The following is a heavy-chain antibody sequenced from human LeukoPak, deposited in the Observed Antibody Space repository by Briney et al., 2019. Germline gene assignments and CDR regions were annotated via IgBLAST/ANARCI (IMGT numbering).Heavy chain of an antibody. J-gene: IGHJ4*02. Sequence: PSETLSLTCTVFGGSIRSGDYYWSWIRQPPGKGLEWIGYTYYSGNTYYNPSLKSRVTISLDTSKNQFSLKLSSVTAADTAVYYCARGDLGLLPLDYWGQGTLVTVSS. V-gene: IGHV4-30-4*01. CDR1: GGSIRSGDYY. D-gene: IGHD3-22*01. CDR3: ARGDLGLLPLDY. CDR2: TYYSGNT.